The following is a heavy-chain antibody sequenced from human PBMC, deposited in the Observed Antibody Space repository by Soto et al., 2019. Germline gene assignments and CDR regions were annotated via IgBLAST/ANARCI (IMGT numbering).Heavy chain of an antibody. J-gene: IGHJ4*02. V-gene: IGHV3-48*03. CDR3: SRGFVDGVPFDY. D-gene: IGHD5-12*01. CDR1: GFTLSTYG. CDR2: SSTTETNT. Sequence: GGSLRLSCAATGFTLSTYGMNWVRQAPGKGLEWVAHSSTTETNTYYADSVKGRFTASRDHAKNSLYLQMDSLRAEDTAIYHCSRGFVDGVPFDYWGQGTLVTVSS.